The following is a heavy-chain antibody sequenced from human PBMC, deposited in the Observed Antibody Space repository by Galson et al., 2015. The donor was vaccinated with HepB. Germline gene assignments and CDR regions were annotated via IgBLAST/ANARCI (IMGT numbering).Heavy chain of an antibody. Sequence: PVKVSCKGSGYSFTSYDLHWARQAPGQRLEWMGWINTGNGNTKFSQKFQGRATTTRDTSASTAYMELSSLRSEDTAVYYCARDYGNAFNIWGQGTMVTVSS. CDR1: GYSFTSYD. V-gene: IGHV1-3*04. J-gene: IGHJ3*02. CDR3: ARDYGNAFNI. D-gene: IGHD3-10*01. CDR2: INTGNGNT.